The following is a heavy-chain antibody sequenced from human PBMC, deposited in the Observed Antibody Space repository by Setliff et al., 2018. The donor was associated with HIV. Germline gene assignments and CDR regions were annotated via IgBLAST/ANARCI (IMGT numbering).Heavy chain of an antibody. D-gene: IGHD6-13*01. CDR2: ITGSGIST. V-gene: IGHV3-23*01. CDR1: GGSISSGSHY. J-gene: IGHJ4*02. Sequence: PSETLSLTCAVSGGSISSGSHYWSWIRQPAGKGLEWVASITGSGISTYHADFVKGRFTISRDKSKNTLYLQMNSLRAEDTAVYYCAKPPRPSSWPQYYFDYWGQGTLVTVSS. CDR3: AKPPRPSSWPQYYFDY.